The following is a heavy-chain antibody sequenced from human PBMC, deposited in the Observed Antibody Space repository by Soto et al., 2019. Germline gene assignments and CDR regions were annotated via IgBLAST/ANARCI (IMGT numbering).Heavy chain of an antibody. CDR1: GFTFSCYS. CDR2: ISSSSSTI. Sequence: GGSLRLSCAASGFTFSCYSMNWVRPAPGKGLEWVSYISSSSSTIYYADSVKGRFTISRDNAKNSLYLQMNSLRAEDTAVYYCARDRGIAARAGFDYWGQGTLVTVSS. CDR3: ARDRGIAARAGFDY. D-gene: IGHD6-6*01. V-gene: IGHV3-48*01. J-gene: IGHJ4*02.